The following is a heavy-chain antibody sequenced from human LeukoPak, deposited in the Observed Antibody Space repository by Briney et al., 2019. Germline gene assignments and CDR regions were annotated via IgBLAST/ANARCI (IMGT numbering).Heavy chain of an antibody. J-gene: IGHJ4*02. CDR2: IKEDGSEK. CDR3: ARNVGWFRFEY. CDR1: GFTFSTYW. V-gene: IGHV3-7*03. D-gene: IGHD2-15*01. Sequence: GGSLRLSCAASGFTFSTYWMDWVRQAPGKGLEWVANIKEDGSEKYYEDSVKGRFTISRDNAKNSLYLQMNSLRAEDTAVYYCARNVGWFRFEYWGQGTLVTVSS.